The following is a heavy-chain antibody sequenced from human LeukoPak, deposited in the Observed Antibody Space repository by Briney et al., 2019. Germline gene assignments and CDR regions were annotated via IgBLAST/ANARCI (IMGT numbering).Heavy chain of an antibody. CDR2: IYYSRST. CDR3: ARGSGWYYY. D-gene: IGHD6-19*01. J-gene: IGHJ4*02. Sequence: SETLSLTCTVSGGSISSYYWSWIRQPPGKGLEWIGYIYYSRSTNYNPSLKSRVTISVDTSKNQVSLKLNSVTAADTAVYYCARGSGWYYYWGQGTLVTVSS. V-gene: IGHV4-59*01. CDR1: GGSISSYY.